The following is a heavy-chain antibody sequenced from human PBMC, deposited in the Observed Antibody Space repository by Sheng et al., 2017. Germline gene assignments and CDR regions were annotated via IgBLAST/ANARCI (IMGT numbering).Heavy chain of an antibody. Sequence: QVQLVESGGGVVQPGRSLRLSCAASGFAFSSYGMHWVRQTPGKGLEWMAIIWYDGSKRYYADSVKGRFTISRDNSKNTLYLQMNSLRAEDTAVYYCVRQYYYDSSDYYDAFDIWGQGTMVTVSS. V-gene: IGHV3-33*01. CDR3: VRQYYYDSSDYYDAFDI. J-gene: IGHJ3*02. CDR2: IWYDGSKR. CDR1: GFAFSSYG. D-gene: IGHD3-22*01.